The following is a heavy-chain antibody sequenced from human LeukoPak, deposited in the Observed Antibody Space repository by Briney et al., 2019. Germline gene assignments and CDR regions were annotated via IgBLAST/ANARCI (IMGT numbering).Heavy chain of an antibody. CDR2: ISTSGNT. J-gene: IGHJ4*02. CDR1: GGSISSYY. Sequence: SETLSLTCTVSGGSISSYYWNWIRQPAGKGLEWIGRISTSGNTNYNPSLNSRVTISLDTSKNQFSLKLSSVTAADTAVYYCARDPGSQFDYWGQGTLVTVSS. V-gene: IGHV4-4*07. D-gene: IGHD6-13*01. CDR3: ARDPGSQFDY.